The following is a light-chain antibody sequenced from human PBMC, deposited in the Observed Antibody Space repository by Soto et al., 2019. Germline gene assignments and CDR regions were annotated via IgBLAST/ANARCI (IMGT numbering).Light chain of an antibody. Sequence: EIVLTQSPGTLSLSPGERATLSCRASQSVSSSYLAWYQQKPGQAPRLLIYGASGRATGIPDRFSGSGSGTDFTLTISRREPEDFAVYYCQQYGSSREFTFGPGTKVDIK. CDR2: GAS. CDR1: QSVSSSY. CDR3: QQYGSSREFT. V-gene: IGKV3-20*01. J-gene: IGKJ3*01.